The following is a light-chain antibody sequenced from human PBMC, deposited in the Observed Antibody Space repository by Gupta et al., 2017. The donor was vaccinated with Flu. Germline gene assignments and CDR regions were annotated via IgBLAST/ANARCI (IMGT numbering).Light chain of an antibody. CDR3: QQYYGYWT. J-gene: IGKJ1*01. CDR2: KAS. CDR1: QSINRW. V-gene: IGKV1-5*03. Sequence: VGDRVTITCRASQSINRWLAWYQQKRGKAPNLLIYKASTLESGVPSRFSGSGSGTQFTLTISSLQPDDFATYYCQQYYGYWTFGQGTKVEIK.